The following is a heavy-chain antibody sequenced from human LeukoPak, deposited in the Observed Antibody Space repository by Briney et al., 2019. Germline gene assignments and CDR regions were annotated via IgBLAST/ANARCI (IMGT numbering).Heavy chain of an antibody. D-gene: IGHD3-3*01. CDR3: ARGEASGITIFGVVIPGLFDY. Sequence: GASVKVSCKASGYTFTSYGISWVRQAPGQGLEWMGWISAYNGSTNYAQKLQGRVTMTTDTSTSTAYMELRSLRSDDTAVYYCARGEASGITIFGVVIPGLFDYWGQGTLVTVSS. V-gene: IGHV1-18*01. J-gene: IGHJ4*02. CDR2: ISAYNGST. CDR1: GYTFTSYG.